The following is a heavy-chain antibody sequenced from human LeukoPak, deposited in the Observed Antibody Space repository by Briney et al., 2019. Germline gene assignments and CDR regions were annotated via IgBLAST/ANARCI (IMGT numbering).Heavy chain of an antibody. CDR1: GYTFTSYG. J-gene: IGHJ4*02. CDR3: ARARSGWYGYYFDY. Sequence: GASVKVSCKASGYTFTSYGISWVRQAPGQAREWMGWISAYNGNTNYAQKLQGRVTMTTDTSTSTAYMELRSLRSDDTAVYYCARARSGWYGYYFDYWGQGTLVTVSS. D-gene: IGHD6-19*01. V-gene: IGHV1-18*04. CDR2: ISAYNGNT.